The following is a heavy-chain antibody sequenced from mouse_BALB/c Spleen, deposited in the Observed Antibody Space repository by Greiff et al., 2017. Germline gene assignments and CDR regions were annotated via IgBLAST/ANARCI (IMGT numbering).Heavy chain of an antibody. Sequence: VQLKESGPELVKPGASVKMSCKASGYTFTSYVMHWVKQKPGQGLEWIGYINPYNDGTKYNEKFKGKATLTSDKSSSTAYMELSSLTSEDSAVYYCARGLYYYGSSPYAMDYWGQGTSGTVSS. J-gene: IGHJ4*01. D-gene: IGHD1-1*01. CDR1: GYTFTSYV. CDR2: INPYNDGT. V-gene: IGHV1-14*01. CDR3: ARGLYYYGSSPYAMDY.